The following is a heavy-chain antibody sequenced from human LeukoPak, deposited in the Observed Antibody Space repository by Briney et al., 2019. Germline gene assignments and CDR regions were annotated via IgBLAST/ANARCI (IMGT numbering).Heavy chain of an antibody. J-gene: IGHJ5*02. CDR2: FDPEDGET. CDR3: ARSGFRGPRYSSSWYNWFDP. CDR1: GYTLTELS. D-gene: IGHD6-13*01. V-gene: IGHV1-24*01. Sequence: ASVKVSCKVSGYTLTELSMHWVRQAPGKGLEWMGGFDPEDGETIYAQKFQGRVTMTEDTSTDTAYMELSSLRSEDTAVYYCARSGFRGPRYSSSWYNWFDPWGQGTLVTVSS.